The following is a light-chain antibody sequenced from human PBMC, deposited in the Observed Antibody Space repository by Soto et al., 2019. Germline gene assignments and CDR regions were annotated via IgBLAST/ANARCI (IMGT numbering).Light chain of an antibody. CDR1: QGIAYS. CDR3: LQYKSYPLT. J-gene: IGKJ4*01. Sequence: DIQVTQSPSAMSASVGDRVTITCRASQGIAYSLAWFQQKPGKVPKRLIYVASSLQSGVPSRFSGSGSGTEFTLTISSLQPEDFATYYCLQYKSYPLTFGGGTKVEIK. V-gene: IGKV1-17*03. CDR2: VAS.